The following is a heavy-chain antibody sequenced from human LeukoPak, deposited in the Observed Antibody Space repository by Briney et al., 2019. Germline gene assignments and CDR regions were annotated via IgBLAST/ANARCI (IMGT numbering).Heavy chain of an antibody. D-gene: IGHD2-8*01. CDR1: GGSISNTNW. Sequence: PGTLSLTCGVSGGSISNTNWWSWVRQPPGQGLEWIGEISLTGLTNYNPSLESRVSVSLDKSKNQLSLNLTSVTAADTAVYYCSRENGAFSPFGYWGQGTLVTVPS. J-gene: IGHJ4*02. CDR3: SRENGAFSPFGY. CDR2: ISLTGLT. V-gene: IGHV4-4*03.